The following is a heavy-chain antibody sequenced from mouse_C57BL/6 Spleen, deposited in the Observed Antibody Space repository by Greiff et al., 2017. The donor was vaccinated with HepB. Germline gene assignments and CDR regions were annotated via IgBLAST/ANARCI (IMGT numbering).Heavy chain of an antibody. CDR1: GYTFTSYW. Sequence: QVQLQQPGAELVMPGASVKLSCKASGYTFTSYWMHWVKQRPGQGLEWIGEIDPSDSYTNYNQKFKGQSTLTVDKSSSTAYMQLSSLTSEDSAVYYCARAGDYGDAMDYWGQGTSVTVSS. CDR3: ARAGDYGDAMDY. D-gene: IGHD2-4*01. CDR2: IDPSDSYT. V-gene: IGHV1-69*01. J-gene: IGHJ4*01.